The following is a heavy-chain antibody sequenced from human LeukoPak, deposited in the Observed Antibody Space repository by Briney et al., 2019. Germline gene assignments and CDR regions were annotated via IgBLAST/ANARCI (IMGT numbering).Heavy chain of an antibody. CDR1: GGSISSSSYY. Sequence: PSETLSLTCTVSGGSISSSSYYWGWIRQPPGKGLEWIGSIYYSGSTYYNPSLKSRVTISVDTSKNQFSLKLSSVTAADTAVYYCASHSRGYSYENYFDYWGQGTLVTVSS. J-gene: IGHJ4*02. V-gene: IGHV4-39*01. CDR3: ASHSRGYSYENYFDY. D-gene: IGHD5-18*01. CDR2: IYYSGST.